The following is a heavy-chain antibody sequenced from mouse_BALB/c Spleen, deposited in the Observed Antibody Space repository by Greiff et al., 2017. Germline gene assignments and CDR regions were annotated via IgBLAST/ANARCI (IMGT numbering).Heavy chain of an antibody. V-gene: IGHV5-4*02. CDR3: ASFYDGYSAWFAY. CDR2: ISDGGSYT. CDR1: GFTFSDYY. J-gene: IGHJ3*01. Sequence: EVQRVESGGGLVKPGGSLKLSCAASGFTFSDYYMYWVRQTPEKRLEWVATISDGGSYTYYPDSVKGRFTISRDNAKNNLYLQMSSLKSEDTAMYYCASFYDGYSAWFAYWGQGTLVTVSA. D-gene: IGHD2-3*01.